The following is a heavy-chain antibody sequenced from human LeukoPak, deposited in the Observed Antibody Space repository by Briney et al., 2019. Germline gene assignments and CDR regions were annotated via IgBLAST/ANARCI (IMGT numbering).Heavy chain of an antibody. Sequence: KASETLSLTCTVSGGSINSGSYFWGWIRQPPGKGLEWIGSIYYSGSTHYNPSLKSRVTISSDTSRNQFSLKLSSVTAADTAVYYCARSQMITIFGVVIMLDAFDIWGQGTMVTVSS. CDR1: GGSINSGSYF. CDR3: ARSQMITIFGVVIMLDAFDI. CDR2: IYYSGST. D-gene: IGHD3-3*01. J-gene: IGHJ3*02. V-gene: IGHV4-39*01.